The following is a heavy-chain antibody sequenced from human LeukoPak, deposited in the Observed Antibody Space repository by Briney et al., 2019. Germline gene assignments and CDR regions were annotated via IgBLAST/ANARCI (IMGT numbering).Heavy chain of an antibody. V-gene: IGHV3-48*02. CDR3: ARVYSIAANYCDY. CDR2: IGSSSSTI. Sequence: GGSLRLSCAASGFTFSSYAMTWVRQAPGKGLEWVSYIGSSSSTIFYADSVKGRFTISRDNAKNSLYLQMNSLRDEDTAVYYCARVYSIAANYCDYWGQGTLVTVSS. J-gene: IGHJ4*02. CDR1: GFTFSSYA. D-gene: IGHD6-13*01.